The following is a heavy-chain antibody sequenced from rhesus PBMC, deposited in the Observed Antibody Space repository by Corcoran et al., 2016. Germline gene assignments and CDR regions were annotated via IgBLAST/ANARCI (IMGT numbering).Heavy chain of an antibody. CDR3: ARAGYGSGGVY. CDR1: GASISSYW. J-gene: IGHJ4*01. V-gene: IGHV4-80*01. CDR2: FNGNRGNS. Sequence: QVQLQESGPGLVKPSETLSLTCAVSGASISSYWWSWIRQPPGKGLEGSVEFNGNRGNSNYNPSLKSRVTSSKDASKNQFSLKLSSVTAADTAVYYCARAGYGSGGVYWGQGVMVTVSS. D-gene: IGHD4-4*01.